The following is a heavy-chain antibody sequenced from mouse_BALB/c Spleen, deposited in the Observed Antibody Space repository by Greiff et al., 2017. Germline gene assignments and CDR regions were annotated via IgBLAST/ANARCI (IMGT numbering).Heavy chain of an antibody. D-gene: IGHD3-3*01. CDR2: ISYDGSN. J-gene: IGHJ3*01. CDR3: ARGKGDGAY. V-gene: IGHV3-6*02. Sequence: EVQLQQSGPGLVKPSQSLSLTCSVTGYSITSGYYWNWIRQFPGNKLEWMGYISYDGSNNYNPSLKNRISITRDTSKNQFFLKLNSVTTEDTATYYCARGKGDGAYWGQGTLVTVSA. CDR1: GYSITSGYY.